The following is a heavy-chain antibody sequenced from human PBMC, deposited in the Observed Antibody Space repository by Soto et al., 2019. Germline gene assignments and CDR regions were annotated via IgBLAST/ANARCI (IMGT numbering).Heavy chain of an antibody. CDR2: INPDGTLK. Sequence: GGSLRLSCAASGFALSGYWMTWVRQAPGKGLEWVASINPDGTLKYYVDSVKGRFTISRDNAKNSLYLQMNSLRAEDTAVYYCARDQVGALYYYYYGMDVWGQGTTVTVSS. V-gene: IGHV3-7*01. CDR3: ARDQVGALYYYYYGMDV. D-gene: IGHD1-26*01. J-gene: IGHJ6*02. CDR1: GFALSGYW.